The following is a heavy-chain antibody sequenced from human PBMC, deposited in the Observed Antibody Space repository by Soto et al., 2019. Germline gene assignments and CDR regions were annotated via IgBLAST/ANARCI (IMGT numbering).Heavy chain of an antibody. CDR3: AKGRYDFWSPYYFDS. D-gene: IGHD3-3*01. Sequence: SLRLSRVGTGLTFDDFDMHWVRQAQGKGLEWVSGITWNSRVLAYADSVKGRFTISRDNARNSLYLQMDSLRDEDTALYYCAKGRYDFWSPYYFDSWGQGTLVTVSS. J-gene: IGHJ4*02. CDR1: GLTFDDFD. V-gene: IGHV3-9*01. CDR2: ITWNSRVL.